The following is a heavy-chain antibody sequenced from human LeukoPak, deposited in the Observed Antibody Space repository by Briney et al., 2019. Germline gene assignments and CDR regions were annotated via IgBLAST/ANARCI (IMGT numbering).Heavy chain of an antibody. Sequence: GGSLRLSCAASGFTFSSYWMSWVRQAPGKGLEWVANIKQGGSEKYYVDSVKGRFTISRDNAKNSLYLQMNSLRAEDTAVYYCARDGFLGPVTAYLDYWGQGTPVTVSS. CDR3: ARDGFLGPVTAYLDY. CDR2: IKQGGSEK. V-gene: IGHV3-7*01. J-gene: IGHJ4*02. CDR1: GFTFSSYW. D-gene: IGHD2-21*02.